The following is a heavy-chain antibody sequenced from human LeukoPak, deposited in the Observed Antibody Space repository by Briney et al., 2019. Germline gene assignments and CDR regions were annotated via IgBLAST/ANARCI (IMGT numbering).Heavy chain of an antibody. Sequence: SETLSLTCSVSGGAVSRYYWSWIRQPPGKGLEWIGYIYYSGSTNYSPSLKSRVTISVDTSKNQFSLKLSSVTAADTAVYYCARARNYYDSSDHYYEGDAFDIWGQGTMVTVSS. J-gene: IGHJ3*02. CDR3: ARARNYYDSSDHYYEGDAFDI. V-gene: IGHV4-59*02. CDR2: IYYSGST. CDR1: GGAVSRYY. D-gene: IGHD3-22*01.